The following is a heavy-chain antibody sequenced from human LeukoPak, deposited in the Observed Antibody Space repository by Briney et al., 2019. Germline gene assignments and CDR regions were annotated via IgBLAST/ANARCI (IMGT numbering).Heavy chain of an antibody. CDR2: IYPGDSDT. CDR3: AREENNGVPYFSY. D-gene: IGHD2-8*01. V-gene: IGHV5-51*01. J-gene: IGHJ4*02. Sequence: KAGESLKISCKGSGFSFTNYWIGWVRQMPGKGLEWMGVIYPGDSDTRYSPPFQGEVTFSVDKSISTAYLQWNSLKASDTAMYYCAREENNGVPYFSYWGQGTLVTVSS. CDR1: GFSFTNYW.